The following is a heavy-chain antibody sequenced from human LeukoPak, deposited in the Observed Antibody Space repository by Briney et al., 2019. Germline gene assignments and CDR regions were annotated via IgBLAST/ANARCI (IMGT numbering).Heavy chain of an antibody. D-gene: IGHD3-16*01. CDR2: IYWDDDK. CDR1: GFSLSTSGVG. J-gene: IGHJ3*02. CDR3: AHKSLGDAFDI. V-gene: IGHV2-5*02. Sequence: SGPTPVKPTQTLTLTCTFSGFSLSTSGVGVGWIRQPPGKALEWLALIYWDDDKRYSPSLKSRLTITKDTSKNQVALTMTNMDPVDTATYYCAHKSLGDAFDIWGQGTMVTVSS.